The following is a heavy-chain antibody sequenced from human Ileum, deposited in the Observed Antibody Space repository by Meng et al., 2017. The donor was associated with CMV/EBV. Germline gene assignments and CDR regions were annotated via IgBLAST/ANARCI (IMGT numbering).Heavy chain of an antibody. CDR3: ARDRQLFV. J-gene: IGHJ6*02. Sequence: GESLKISCAASGFTFSSYEMSWVRQAPGKGLEWVANIKQDGSEKYYVDSVKGRFTISRDNAKNSLYLQMNSLRAEDTAVYYCARDRQLFVWGQGTTVTGS. CDR1: GFTFSSYE. V-gene: IGHV3-7*01. D-gene: IGHD6-13*01. CDR2: IKQDGSEK.